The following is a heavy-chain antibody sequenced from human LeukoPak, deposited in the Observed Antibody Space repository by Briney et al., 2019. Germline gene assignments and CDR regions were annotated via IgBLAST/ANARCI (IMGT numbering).Heavy chain of an antibody. CDR1: GFTFSSYD. J-gene: IGHJ4*02. Sequence: GGSLRLSCAASGFTFSSYDMTWVRQAPGKGLEWVSSISSIGSTIYYADSVKGRFTISRDNAKNSLYLQMNSLRVEDTAVYYCARDLGATIFDFDYWGQGTLVTVSS. D-gene: IGHD1-26*01. V-gene: IGHV3-48*01. CDR2: ISSIGSTI. CDR3: ARDLGATIFDFDY.